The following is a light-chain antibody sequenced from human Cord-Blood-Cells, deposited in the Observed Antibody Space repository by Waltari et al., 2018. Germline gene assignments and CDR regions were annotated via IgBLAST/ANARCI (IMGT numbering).Light chain of an antibody. Sequence: QPLLSQPSSHSASSRSSFSLTCTLSTGFNVAVFWIRWFRLKPRNPPRYLLYYQSDSTRGQVSGVPSRFSGSSDASANAGILRVSGLQPEDEADYYCGTWHSNSNVFGSGTKVTVL. J-gene: IGLJ6*01. CDR2: YQSDSTR. CDR3: GTWHSNSNV. CDR1: TGFNVAVFW. V-gene: IGLV5-52*01.